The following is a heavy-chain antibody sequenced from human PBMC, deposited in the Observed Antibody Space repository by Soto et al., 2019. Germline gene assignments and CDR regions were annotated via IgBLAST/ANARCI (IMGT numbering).Heavy chain of an antibody. Sequence: PSETLSLTCTVSGGSISSYYWSWIRQPPGKGLEWIGYIYYSGSANYNPSLKSRVTISVDTSKNQFSLKLSSVTAADTAVYYCASLWGWSVDYWGQGTLVTVSS. CDR2: IYYSGSA. CDR1: GGSISSYY. J-gene: IGHJ4*02. D-gene: IGHD3-16*01. CDR3: ASLWGWSVDY. V-gene: IGHV4-59*08.